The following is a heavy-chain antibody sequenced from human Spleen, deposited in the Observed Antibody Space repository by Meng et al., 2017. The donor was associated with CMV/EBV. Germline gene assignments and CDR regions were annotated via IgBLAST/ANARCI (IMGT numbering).Heavy chain of an antibody. D-gene: IGHD2-2*01. J-gene: IGHJ6*02. Sequence: ASVKVSCKASGYTFTGYYMHWVRQAPGQGLEWMGWINPNSGGTNYAQKLQGRVTMTTDTSTSTAYMELRSLRSDDTAVYYCARAHRYCSSTSCPDYYYYYGMDVWGQGTTVTVSS. CDR1: GYTFTGYY. CDR2: INPNSGGT. V-gene: IGHV1-2*02. CDR3: ARAHRYCSSTSCPDYYYYYGMDV.